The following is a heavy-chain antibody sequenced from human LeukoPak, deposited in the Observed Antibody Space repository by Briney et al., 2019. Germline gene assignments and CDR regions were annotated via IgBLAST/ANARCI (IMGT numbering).Heavy chain of an antibody. V-gene: IGHV4-59*01. J-gene: IGHJ5*02. Sequence: SETLSLTCTVSGGSISSYYWSWIRQPPGKGLEWIGYIYYSGSTNYNPSLKSRVTISVDTSKNQFSLKLSSVTAADTAAYYCARNHCSGGSCYWGRGNWFDPWGQGTLVTVSS. CDR3: ARNHCSGGSCYWGRGNWFDP. D-gene: IGHD2-15*01. CDR1: GGSISSYY. CDR2: IYYSGST.